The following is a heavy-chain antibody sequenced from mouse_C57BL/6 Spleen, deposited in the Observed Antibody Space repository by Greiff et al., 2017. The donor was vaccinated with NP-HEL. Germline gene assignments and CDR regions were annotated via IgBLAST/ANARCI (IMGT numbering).Heavy chain of an antibody. D-gene: IGHD1-1*01. Sequence: VQLQESGPELVKPGASVKLTCKASGYTFTSYDINWVKQRPGQGLEWIGWIYPRDGSTKYNEKFKGKATLTVDTSSSTAYMELHSLTSEDSAVYFCARCGDYGSSSVFDYWGQGTTLTVSS. CDR3: ARCGDYGSSSVFDY. J-gene: IGHJ2*01. CDR2: IYPRDGST. CDR1: GYTFTSYD. V-gene: IGHV1-85*01.